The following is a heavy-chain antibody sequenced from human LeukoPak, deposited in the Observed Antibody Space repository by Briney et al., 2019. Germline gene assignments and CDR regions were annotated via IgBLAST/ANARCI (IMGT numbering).Heavy chain of an antibody. CDR1: GGSISNNY. J-gene: IGHJ4*02. CDR3: ARDNRRNYFDY. Sequence: PSETLSLTCTVSGGSISNNYWTWIRQHPGKGLEWIGYIYYSGSTYYNPSLKSRVTISVDTSKNQFSLKLSSVTAADTAGYYCARDNRRNYFDYWGQGTLVTVSS. CDR2: IYYSGST. D-gene: IGHD5-24*01. V-gene: IGHV4-59*06.